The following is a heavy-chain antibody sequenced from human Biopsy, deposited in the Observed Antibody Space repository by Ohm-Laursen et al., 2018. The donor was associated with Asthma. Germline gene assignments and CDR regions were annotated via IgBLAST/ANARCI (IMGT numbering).Heavy chain of an antibody. D-gene: IGHD2-2*01. Sequence: SLRLSCAASGFTFGGYWMSWVRQVPGKGLEWVANIKHDGSEKNHVDSLKGRFTISRDNAKNSLYLQMNSLRTEDTGVYYCAKTLHNTSGQEVGGMDVWGQGTAVTVSS. V-gene: IGHV3-7*01. J-gene: IGHJ6*02. CDR2: IKHDGSEK. CDR3: AKTLHNTSGQEVGGMDV. CDR1: GFTFGGYW.